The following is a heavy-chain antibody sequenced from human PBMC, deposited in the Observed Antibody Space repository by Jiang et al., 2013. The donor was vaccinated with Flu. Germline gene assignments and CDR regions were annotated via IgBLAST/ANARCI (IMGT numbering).Heavy chain of an antibody. CDR2: VSGNSGTT. J-gene: IGHJ4*02. CDR3: AREIVGGNSYQDF. V-gene: IGHV1-18*04. D-gene: IGHD2-21*01. CDR1: GYTFTTFA. Sequence: GAEVKKPGASVSVSCKTSGYTFTTFAVTWVRQAPGQGLEWMGWVSGNSGTTNYAQRFQGRVTMTRDTSSNTAYMELRSLTPDDTAMYFCAREIVGGNSYQDFWGQGTLVTVSS.